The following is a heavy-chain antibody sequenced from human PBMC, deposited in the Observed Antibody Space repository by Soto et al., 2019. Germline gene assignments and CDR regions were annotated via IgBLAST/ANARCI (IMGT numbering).Heavy chain of an antibody. CDR3: AREVFSRLYDSGYDYPDSAFDI. CDR1: GGSISPCY. D-gene: IGHD5-12*01. J-gene: IGHJ3*02. V-gene: IGHV4-59*01. Sequence: PSETLSLTYTVSGGSISPCYWSWVRQPPGKGLEWIGYIYYTGTTNYNPSLRSRVTISIDASKDQFSLKLNSVTAADTAVYFCAREVFSRLYDSGYDYPDSAFDIWGRGKLVTVS. CDR2: IYYTGTT.